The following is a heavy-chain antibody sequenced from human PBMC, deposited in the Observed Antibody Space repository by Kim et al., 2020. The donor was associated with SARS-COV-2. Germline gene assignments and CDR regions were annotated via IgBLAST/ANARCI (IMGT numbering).Heavy chain of an antibody. CDR3: ARDGHSGWLQPYYYGMDV. CDR2: ISYDGSNK. V-gene: IGHV3-30*04. CDR1: GFTFSSYA. Sequence: GGSLRLSCAASGFTFSSYAMHWVRQAPGKGLEWVAVISYDGSNKYYADSVKGRFTISRDNSKNTLYLQMNSLRAEDTAVYYCARDGHSGWLQPYYYGMDVWGQGTTVTVSS. J-gene: IGHJ6*02. D-gene: IGHD5-12*01.